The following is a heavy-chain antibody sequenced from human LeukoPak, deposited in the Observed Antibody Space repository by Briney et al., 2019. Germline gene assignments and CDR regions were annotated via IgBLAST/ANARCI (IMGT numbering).Heavy chain of an antibody. CDR2: ISLKSGSL. CDR3: AKDIQAYYYDSSDLYAFDI. D-gene: IGHD3-22*01. J-gene: IGHJ3*02. CDR1: GFTFDVYG. V-gene: IGHV3-9*01. Sequence: PGRSLRLSCTASGFTFDVYGMHWVRQAPGKGLEGFSGISLKSGSLDYAHSLKGRFTISTDNAKNPPSLQMNSLRAEDTAWYSCAKDIQAYYYDSSDLYAFDIWGQGTMVTVSS.